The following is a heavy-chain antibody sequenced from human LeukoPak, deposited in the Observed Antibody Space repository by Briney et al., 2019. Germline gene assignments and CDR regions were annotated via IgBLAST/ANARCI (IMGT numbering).Heavy chain of an antibody. D-gene: IGHD3-10*01. CDR3: ARANYYGSGKKDLDY. Sequence: ASVKVSCKAPGYTFTTYDINWVRQATGQGLEWMGWMNPNSGNTGYAQKFQGRVTMTRNTSMSTAYMELGSLRSEDTAVYYCARANYYGSGKKDLDYWGQGTLVTVSS. CDR2: MNPNSGNT. V-gene: IGHV1-8*01. CDR1: GYTFTTYD. J-gene: IGHJ4*02.